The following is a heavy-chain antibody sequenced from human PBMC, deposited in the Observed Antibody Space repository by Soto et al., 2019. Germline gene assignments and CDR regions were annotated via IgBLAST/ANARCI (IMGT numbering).Heavy chain of an antibody. CDR1: GGSMSTLY. CDR2: SHSSGYS. Sequence: PSETLSLTCTVSGGSMSTLYWSCIRQPPGKGLEWIGYSHSSGYSHYNPSRKSRVTISVDTSNNQISLKVTSVTAADTAMYYCAGSYGNSWYAYWGQGSLVTVSS. V-gene: IGHV4-59*11. CDR3: AGSYGNSWYAY. J-gene: IGHJ4*02. D-gene: IGHD6-13*01.